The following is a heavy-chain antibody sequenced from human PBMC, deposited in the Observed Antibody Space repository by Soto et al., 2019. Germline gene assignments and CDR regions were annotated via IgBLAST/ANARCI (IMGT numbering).Heavy chain of an antibody. D-gene: IGHD4-4*01. CDR3: ARDQRYLRQGYSDY. CDR1: AFIFSDHS. V-gene: IGHV3-21*01. J-gene: IGHJ4*02. Sequence: GGSLRLSCVGSAFIFSDHSMNWVRQAPGKGLEWVTSIGDTGTFIYYADSVKGRFTISRDNAKNSLFLQMDSLRPEDTAVYYCARDQRYLRQGYSDYWGQGTLVTVPS. CDR2: IGDTGTFI.